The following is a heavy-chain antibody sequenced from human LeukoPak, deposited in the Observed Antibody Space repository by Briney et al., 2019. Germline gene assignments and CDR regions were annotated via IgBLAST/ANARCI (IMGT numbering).Heavy chain of an antibody. CDR1: GDSISSYY. CDR3: ARITYGPPDY. V-gene: IGHV4-59*01. CDR2: IYDTGST. Sequence: SETLSLTCTVYGDSISSYYWSWIRQPPGKGLEWIGYIYDTGSTNYNPSLKSRVTISIDTSKNQFSLNLRSVTAADTAVYYCARITYGPPDYWGQGTLVTVSS. J-gene: IGHJ4*02. D-gene: IGHD4-17*01.